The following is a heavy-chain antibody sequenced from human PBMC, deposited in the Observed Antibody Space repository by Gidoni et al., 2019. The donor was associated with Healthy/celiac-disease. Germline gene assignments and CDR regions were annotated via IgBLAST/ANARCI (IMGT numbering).Heavy chain of an antibody. V-gene: IGHV1-69*04. Sequence: QVQLVQSGAEGKKPGSSVKVSCKASGGTFSSYAISWVRQAPGQGLEWMGRIIPILGIANYAQKFQGRVTITADNSTSTAYMELSSLRSEDTAVYYCARADRDGDPAHAFDIWGQGTMVTVSS. D-gene: IGHD4-17*01. J-gene: IGHJ3*02. CDR2: IIPILGIA. CDR3: ARADRDGDPAHAFDI. CDR1: GGTFSSYA.